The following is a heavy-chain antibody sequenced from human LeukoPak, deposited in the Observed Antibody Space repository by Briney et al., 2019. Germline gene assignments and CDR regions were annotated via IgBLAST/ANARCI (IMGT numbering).Heavy chain of an antibody. CDR3: ARMYYDILTGYYPKMYYFDY. V-gene: IGHV4-30-4*01. J-gene: IGHJ4*02. D-gene: IGHD3-9*01. Sequence: SQTLSLTCTVSGGSISSGDYYWSWIRQPPGKGLEWIGYIYYSGSTYYNPSLKSRVTISVDTSKNQFFLRLSSVTAADTAVYYCARMYYDILTGYYPKMYYFDYWAREPWSPSPQ. CDR2: IYYSGST. CDR1: GGSISSGDYY.